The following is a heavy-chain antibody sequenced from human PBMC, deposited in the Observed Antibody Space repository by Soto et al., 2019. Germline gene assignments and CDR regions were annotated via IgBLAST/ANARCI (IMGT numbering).Heavy chain of an antibody. CDR3: AKDQVPTVRLYGMYV. Sequence: QVQLVESGGGVVQPGRSLRLSCAASGFTFSSYGMHWVRQAPGKGLEWVAVISYDGSNKYYADSVKGRFTISRDNSKNTLYLQMNSLRAEDTAVYYCAKDQVPTVRLYGMYVWGQGTTVTVSS. CDR1: GFTFSSYG. CDR2: ISYDGSNK. V-gene: IGHV3-30*18. J-gene: IGHJ6*02. D-gene: IGHD4-17*01.